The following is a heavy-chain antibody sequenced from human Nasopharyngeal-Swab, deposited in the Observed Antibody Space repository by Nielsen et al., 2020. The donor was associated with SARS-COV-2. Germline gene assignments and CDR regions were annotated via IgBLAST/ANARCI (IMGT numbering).Heavy chain of an antibody. J-gene: IGHJ4*02. V-gene: IGHV4-39*01. CDR1: GGSISSSSYY. D-gene: IGHD3-3*01. CDR2: IYYSGST. CDR3: ARHERFWSGYFYYFDD. Sequence: GSLRLSCTVSGGSISSSSYYWGWIRQPPGKGLEWIGSIYYSGSTYYNPSLKSRVTISVDTSKNQFSLKLSSVTAADTAVYYCARHERFWSGYFYYFDDWGQGNRVTASS.